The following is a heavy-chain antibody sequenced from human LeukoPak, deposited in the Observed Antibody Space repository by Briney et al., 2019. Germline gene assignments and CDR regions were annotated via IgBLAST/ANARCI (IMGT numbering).Heavy chain of an antibody. CDR3: ARGHRYGFLSGDHYYYYMDV. D-gene: IGHD5-18*01. J-gene: IGHJ6*03. V-gene: IGHV1-2*02. Sequence: ASVKVSCKASGYTFTSYAMNWVRQAPGQGLDWMGWINPKSGGTNYAQKFQGRVTMTRDTSISTAYMELRRLRSDDTAVYYCARGHRYGFLSGDHYYYYMDVWGKGTSVTISS. CDR2: INPKSGGT. CDR1: GYTFTSYA.